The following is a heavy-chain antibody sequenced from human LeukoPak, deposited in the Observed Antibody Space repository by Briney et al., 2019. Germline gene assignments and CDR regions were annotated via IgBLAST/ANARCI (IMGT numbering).Heavy chain of an antibody. CDR1: GGSISSYY. J-gene: IGHJ6*03. D-gene: IGHD3-3*01. Sequence: PSETLSLTCTVSGGSISSYYWSWIRQPPGKGLEWIGYIYYSGSTNYNPSLKSRVTIPVDTSKNQFSLKLSSVTAADTAVYYCARTYYDFWSGYYTYYYYYMDVWGKGTTVTVSS. CDR2: IYYSGST. V-gene: IGHV4-59*01. CDR3: ARTYYDFWSGYYTYYYYYMDV.